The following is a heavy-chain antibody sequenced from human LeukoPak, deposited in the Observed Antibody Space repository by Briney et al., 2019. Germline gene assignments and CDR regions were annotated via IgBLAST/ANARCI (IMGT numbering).Heavy chain of an antibody. CDR2: IYPGDSDT. CDR3: ARRRAGYCSGGSCYGYYFDY. CDR1: GYSFTSYW. V-gene: IGHV5-51*01. J-gene: IGHJ4*02. D-gene: IGHD2-15*01. Sequence: GESLKISCKGSGYSFTSYWTGWVRQMPGKGLEWMGIIYPGDSDTRYSPSFQGQVTISADKSISTAYLQWSSLKASDTAMYYCARRRAGYCSGGSCYGYYFDYWGQGTLVTVSS.